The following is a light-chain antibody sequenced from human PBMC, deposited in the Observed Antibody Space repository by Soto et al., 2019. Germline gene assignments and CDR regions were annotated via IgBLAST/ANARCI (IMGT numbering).Light chain of an antibody. V-gene: IGKV3-15*01. J-gene: IGKJ4*01. CDR3: QQYSNWPLT. CDR2: GAS. CDR1: QSVSSK. Sequence: EIVMTQSPATLSVSPGERATLSCRASQSVSSKLAWYQQKPGQAPRLLIYGASTRATGLPARFSGSGSGTEFTLTVSSLQSEDFAVYYCQQYSNWPLTFGGGTRVEIK.